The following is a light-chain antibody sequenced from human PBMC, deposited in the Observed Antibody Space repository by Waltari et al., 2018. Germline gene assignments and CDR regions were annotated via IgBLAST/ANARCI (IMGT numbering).Light chain of an antibody. CDR1: TGPVTNDHF. CDR2: DGT. CDR3: LLSCAGARV. J-gene: IGLJ3*02. V-gene: IGLV7-46*01. Sequence: QAVVTQEPALTVSPGGTVTLTCGSSTGPVTNDHFPYWFQQKPGQAHRALIYDGTNRQSWNPARFSRSLVGGKVALTLSGAQPEDETVYFCLLSCAGARVLRGGTKLTAL.